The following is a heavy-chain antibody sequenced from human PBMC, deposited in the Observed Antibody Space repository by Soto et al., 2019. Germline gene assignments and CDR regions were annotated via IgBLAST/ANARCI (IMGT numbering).Heavy chain of an antibody. CDR3: ARGRGDDFWSGYYTGRVYDY. V-gene: IGHV4-34*01. CDR1: GGSFSGYY. Sequence: QVQLQQWGAGLLKPSETLSLTCAVYGGSFSGYYWSWIRQPPGKGLEWIGEINHSGSTNYNPSLKSRVTISVDTSKNRFSLKLSSVTAADTAVYYCARGRGDDFWSGYYTGRVYDYWGQGTLVTVS. CDR2: INHSGST. J-gene: IGHJ4*02. D-gene: IGHD3-3*01.